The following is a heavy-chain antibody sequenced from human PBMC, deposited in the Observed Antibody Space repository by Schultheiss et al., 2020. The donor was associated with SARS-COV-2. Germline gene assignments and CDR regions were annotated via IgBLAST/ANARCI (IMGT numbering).Heavy chain of an antibody. CDR1: GYTLTELS. Sequence: ASVKVSCKVSGYTLTELSMHWVRQAPGKGLEWMGGFDPEDGETIYAQKFQGRVTMTEDTSTDTAYMELSSLRSEDTAVYYCATPFYSSGWFDYWGQGTLVTVS. CDR2: FDPEDGET. CDR3: ATPFYSSGWFDY. J-gene: IGHJ4*02. V-gene: IGHV1-24*01. D-gene: IGHD6-19*01.